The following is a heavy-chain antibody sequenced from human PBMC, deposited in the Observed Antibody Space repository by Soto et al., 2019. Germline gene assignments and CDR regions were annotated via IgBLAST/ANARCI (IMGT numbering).Heavy chain of an antibody. V-gene: IGHV3-33*06. D-gene: IGHD6-6*01. CDR2: IWYDGSNK. Sequence: GGSLRLSCAASGFTFSSYGMHWVRQAPGKGLEWVAVIWYDGSNKYYADSVKGRFTISRDNSKNTLYLQMNSLRAEDTAVYYCAKDREPSIAANWFDPWGQGTLVTVSS. J-gene: IGHJ5*02. CDR1: GFTFSSYG. CDR3: AKDREPSIAANWFDP.